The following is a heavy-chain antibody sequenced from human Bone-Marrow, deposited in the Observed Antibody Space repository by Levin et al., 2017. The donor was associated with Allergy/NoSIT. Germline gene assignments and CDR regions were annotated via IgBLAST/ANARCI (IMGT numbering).Heavy chain of an antibody. V-gene: IGHV2-5*02. CDR1: GFSLTTIGVC. Sequence: SGPTLVKPTQTLTLTCTFSGFSLTTIGVCVGWIRQPPGKALEWLALIYWDDDKRYSPSLKSRLTVLKDTPKNQVVLTLTYLDPTDTATDYCARHPGQWIGQSLLALDIWGQGTMVTVSS. D-gene: IGHD1-26*01. CDR3: ARHPGQWIGQSLLALDI. CDR2: IYWDDDK. J-gene: IGHJ3*02.